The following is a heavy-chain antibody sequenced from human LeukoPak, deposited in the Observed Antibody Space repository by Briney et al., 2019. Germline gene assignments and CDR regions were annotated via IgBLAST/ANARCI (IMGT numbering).Heavy chain of an antibody. Sequence: SETLSLTCTVSGGSISSYYWSWIRQPPGKGLEWIGYIYYSGSTNYNPSLKSRVTISVDTSKNQFSLKLSSVTAADTAVYYCARGVRGYPFDYWAREPWSPSPQ. CDR2: IYYSGST. V-gene: IGHV4-59*01. D-gene: IGHD5-12*01. J-gene: IGHJ4*02. CDR1: GGSISSYY. CDR3: ARGVRGYPFDY.